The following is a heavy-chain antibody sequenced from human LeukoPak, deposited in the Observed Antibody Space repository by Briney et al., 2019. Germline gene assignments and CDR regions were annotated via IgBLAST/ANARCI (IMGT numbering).Heavy chain of an antibody. CDR3: ARDGPVGRLGFDY. Sequence: ASVKVSCKASGGTFSSYAISWVRQAPGQGLEWMGGIIPIFGTANYAQKFQGRVTMTRDTSTSTVYMELGSLRSEDTAVYYCARDGPVGRLGFDYWGQGTLVTVSS. CDR2: IIPIFGTA. J-gene: IGHJ4*02. V-gene: IGHV1-69*05. CDR1: GGTFSSYA. D-gene: IGHD3-16*01.